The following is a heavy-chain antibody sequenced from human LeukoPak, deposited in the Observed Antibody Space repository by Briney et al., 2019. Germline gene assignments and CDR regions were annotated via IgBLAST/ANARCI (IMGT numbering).Heavy chain of an antibody. J-gene: IGHJ4*02. Sequence: RASVKVSCKAFGYTFISYYMNWVRQAPGQGLEWMGIINPSGGSTSYAQKFQGRVTMTRDTSTSTVYMELSILRSEDTAVYYCARGRLSTVVSPLWDWGQGTLVTVSS. CDR2: INPSGGST. CDR1: GYTFISYY. CDR3: ARGRLSTVVSPLWD. V-gene: IGHV1-46*01. D-gene: IGHD4-23*01.